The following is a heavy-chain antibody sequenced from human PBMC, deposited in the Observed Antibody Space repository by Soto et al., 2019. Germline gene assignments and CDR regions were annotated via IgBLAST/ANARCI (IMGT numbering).Heavy chain of an antibody. CDR3: AKPVRGHHDAFDI. V-gene: IGHV1-46*03. J-gene: IGHJ3*02. CDR1: GYTFTSYY. Sequence: QVQLVQSGAEVKKPGASVKVSCKASGYTFTSYYMHWARQAPGQGLEWMGIINPSGGSTSYAQKFQGRVTMTRDTSTSTVYMELSSLRSEDTAVYYCAKPVRGHHDAFDIWGQGTMVTVSS. CDR2: INPSGGST.